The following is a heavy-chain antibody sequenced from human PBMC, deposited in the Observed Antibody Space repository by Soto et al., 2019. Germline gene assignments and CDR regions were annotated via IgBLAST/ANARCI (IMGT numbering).Heavy chain of an antibody. V-gene: IGHV4-34*01. CDR1: GGSFSGYY. CDR3: ARSGYSYGPKGWFDP. Sequence: QVQLQQWGAGLLKPSETLSLTCAVYGGSFSGYYWSWIRHPPGKGLEWIGEINHSGSTNYNPSLKSRVTISVDTSKNQFSLKLSSVTAADTAVYYCARSGYSYGPKGWFDPWGQGTLVTVSS. CDR2: INHSGST. J-gene: IGHJ5*02. D-gene: IGHD5-18*01.